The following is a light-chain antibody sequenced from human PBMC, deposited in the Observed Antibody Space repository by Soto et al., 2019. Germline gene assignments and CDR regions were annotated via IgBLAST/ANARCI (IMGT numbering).Light chain of an antibody. V-gene: IGKV3D-15*01. Sequence: EIVLTQSPATLSLSPGERATLSCRASQSVSSYLAWYQQKPGQAPRLLIYDASSRATGIPARFSGSGSGTEFTVTISSLQSEDFAVYYCQQYNNWPYTFGQGTRLEIK. CDR3: QQYNNWPYT. J-gene: IGKJ5*01. CDR2: DAS. CDR1: QSVSSY.